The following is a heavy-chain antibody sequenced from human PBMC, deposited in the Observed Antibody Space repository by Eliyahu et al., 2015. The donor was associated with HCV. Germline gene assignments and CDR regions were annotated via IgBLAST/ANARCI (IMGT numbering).Heavy chain of an antibody. CDR3: AKTPTYMITFGGNTGY. Sequence: EVQLLESGGGLVQPGGSLRLSCAASGFPFXXXAMSWVRQAPGKGLGGVSAISGSGGSTYYADXVKGRFTISRDNSKNTLYLQMNSLRAEDTAVYYCAKTPTYMITFGGNTGYWGQGTLVTVSS. V-gene: IGHV3-23*01. J-gene: IGHJ4*02. CDR1: GFPFXXXA. CDR2: ISGSGGST. D-gene: IGHD3-16*01.